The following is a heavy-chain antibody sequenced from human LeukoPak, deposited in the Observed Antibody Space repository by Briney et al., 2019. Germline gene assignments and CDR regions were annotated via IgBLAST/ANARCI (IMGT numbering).Heavy chain of an antibody. CDR3: ARLSKLEPDRVFDY. J-gene: IGHJ4*02. V-gene: IGHV3-53*01. CDR1: GFTVSSNY. D-gene: IGHD1-1*01. Sequence: TGGSLRLSCAASGFTVSSNYMSWVRQAPGKGLEWVSVIYSGGRTYYADSVKGRFTISRDNSKNTLYLQMNSLRAEDTAVYYCARLSKLEPDRVFDYWGQGTLVIVSS. CDR2: IYSGGRT.